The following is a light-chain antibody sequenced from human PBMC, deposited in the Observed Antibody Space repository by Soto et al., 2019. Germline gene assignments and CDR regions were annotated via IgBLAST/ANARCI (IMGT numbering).Light chain of an antibody. CDR1: QSVSSSY. J-gene: IGKJ1*01. CDR2: GAS. Sequence: EIVLKMSLGTLSLSPGEIATLSFSASQSVSSSYLAWYQQKPGQAPRLLIYGASSRATGIPDRFSGSGSGTDFTLTISRLEPEDIAVYYCQQYGSSPTFGQGAKVDNK. V-gene: IGKV3-20*01. CDR3: QQYGSSPT.